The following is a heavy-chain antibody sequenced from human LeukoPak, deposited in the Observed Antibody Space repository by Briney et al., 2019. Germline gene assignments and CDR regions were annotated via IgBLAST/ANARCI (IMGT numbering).Heavy chain of an antibody. CDR1: GYTLTDLS. Sequence: GASVKVSCKVSGYTLTDLSMHWVRQAPGKGLEWMGGFDPEDGETIYAQKFQGRVTMTEDTSTDTAYMELSSLRSEDTAVYYCATAGAAAGFPFDYWGQGTLVTVSS. CDR2: FDPEDGET. D-gene: IGHD6-13*01. CDR3: ATAGAAAGFPFDY. V-gene: IGHV1-24*01. J-gene: IGHJ4*02.